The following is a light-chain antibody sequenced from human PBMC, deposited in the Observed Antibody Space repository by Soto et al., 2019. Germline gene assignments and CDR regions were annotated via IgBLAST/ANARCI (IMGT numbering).Light chain of an antibody. Sequence: QSALTQPASVSGSPGQSITISCTGTSSDVGGYNYVSWYQQHPGKAPKLMIYEVSNRPSGVSNRFSGSKSGNTASLTISGLQAEDEAAYYCSSYTSSSTLVFCGGTKLTVL. CDR3: SSYTSSSTLV. V-gene: IGLV2-14*01. CDR2: EVS. J-gene: IGLJ3*02. CDR1: SSDVGGYNY.